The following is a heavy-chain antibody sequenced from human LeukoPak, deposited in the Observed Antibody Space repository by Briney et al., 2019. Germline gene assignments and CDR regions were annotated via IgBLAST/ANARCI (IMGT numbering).Heavy chain of an antibody. J-gene: IGHJ6*03. V-gene: IGHV4-34*01. CDR3: ATRGYPSGGSESLYMDV. CDR2: INHSGST. Sequence: PSETLSLTCAVYGGSFSGYYWSWIRQPPGKGLEWIGEINHSGSTNYNPSLKSRVTISVDTSKNQFSLKLSSVTAADTAVYYCATRGYPSGGSESLYMDVWGKGTTVTVSS. CDR1: GGSFSGYY. D-gene: IGHD5-12*01.